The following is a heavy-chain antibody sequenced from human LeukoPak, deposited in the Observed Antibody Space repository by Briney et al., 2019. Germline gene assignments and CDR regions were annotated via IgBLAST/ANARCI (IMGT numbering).Heavy chain of an antibody. D-gene: IGHD3-16*01. CDR2: VSGSGGGT. V-gene: IGHV3-23*01. CDR1: GSTFSSYA. CDR3: AKDLDPLYY. Sequence: PGGCLRLSCAASGSTFSSYARSWVRKAPGKGLEWVSAVSGSGGGTYYADSVKGRFTISRDNSKNTLYLQMNSLRAEDTAVYYCAKDLDPLYYWGQGTLVTVSS. J-gene: IGHJ4*02.